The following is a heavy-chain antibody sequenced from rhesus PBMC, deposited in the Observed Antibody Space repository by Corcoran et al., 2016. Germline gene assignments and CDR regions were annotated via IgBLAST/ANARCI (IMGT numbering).Heavy chain of an antibody. J-gene: IGHJ4*01. CDR1: GFTFGSYA. D-gene: IGHD3-34*01. V-gene: IGHV1S10*01. CDR2: INHLFGIT. Sequence: QVQLVQSGAEVKQPGASVKVSCKASGFTFGSYAFSWVRQGTGQGLEWMGGINHLFGITNDAENVQGRVKMTADTSTSTAYMELSSVRSEDTAVYDCARGQVTRDYWGQGVLVTVSS. CDR3: ARGQVTRDY.